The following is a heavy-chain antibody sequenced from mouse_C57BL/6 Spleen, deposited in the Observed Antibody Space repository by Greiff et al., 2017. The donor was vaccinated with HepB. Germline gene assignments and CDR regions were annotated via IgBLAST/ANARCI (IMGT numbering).Heavy chain of an antibody. CDR1: GYAFSSSW. D-gene: IGHD2-1*01. Sequence: VQLQQSGPELVKPGASVKISCKASGYAFSSSWMNWVKQRPGKGLEWIGRIYPGDGDTNYNGKFKGKATLTADKSSSTAYMQLSSLTSEDSAVYCCARGGNYLYYFDYGGQGTTLTVSS. J-gene: IGHJ2*01. CDR2: IYPGDGDT. V-gene: IGHV1-82*01. CDR3: ARGGNYLYYFDY.